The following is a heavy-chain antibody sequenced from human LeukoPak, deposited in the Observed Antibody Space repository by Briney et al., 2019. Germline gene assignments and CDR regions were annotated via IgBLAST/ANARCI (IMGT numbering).Heavy chain of an antibody. V-gene: IGHV3-33*01. J-gene: IGHJ4*02. CDR2: IWHYGRHK. CDR1: GFTFDTYA. CDR3: AREIFGLGIYREF. Sequence: PGGSLRLSCAASGFTFDTYAMHWVRQAPGPGLEWVARIWHYGRHKFYSNSVTGQFTISRDNSKNTMYLQITNLRPHHTTVYYCAREIFGLGIYREFWGQGTRVSVS. D-gene: IGHD3-3*01.